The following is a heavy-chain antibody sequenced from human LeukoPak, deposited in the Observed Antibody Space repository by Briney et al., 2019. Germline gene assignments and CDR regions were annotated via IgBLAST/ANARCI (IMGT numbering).Heavy chain of an antibody. J-gene: IGHJ6*02. CDR1: GFTFSSYA. V-gene: IGHV3-23*01. CDR2: ISGSGTNT. Sequence: GGSLRLSCAASGFTFSSYAVSWVRQAPGKGLEWVSAISGSGTNTYYADSVKGRFTISRDNAKNTLYLQMNSLRAEDTAVYYCARGAHDLPYYYGMDVWGQGTTVTVSS. D-gene: IGHD2-21*02. CDR3: ARGAHDLPYYYGMDV.